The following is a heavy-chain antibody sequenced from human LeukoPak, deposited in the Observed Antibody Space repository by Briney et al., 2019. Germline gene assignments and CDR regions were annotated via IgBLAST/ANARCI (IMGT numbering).Heavy chain of an antibody. D-gene: IGHD4-23*01. CDR3: ARAGAVALRLAYFDY. J-gene: IGHJ4*02. CDR2: ISYDGSNK. Sequence: GGSLRLSCAASGFTFSSYAMHWVRQAPGKGLEWVSVISYDGSNKYYADSVKGRFTISRDNSKNTLYLQINSLRVEDTAVYYCARAGAVALRLAYFDYWGQGTLVTVSS. V-gene: IGHV3-30*04. CDR1: GFTFSSYA.